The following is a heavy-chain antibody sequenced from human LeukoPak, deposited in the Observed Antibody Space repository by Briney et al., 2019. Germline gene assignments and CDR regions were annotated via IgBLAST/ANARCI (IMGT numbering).Heavy chain of an antibody. CDR3: ARDGWYCGGDCYDAFDI. J-gene: IGHJ3*02. D-gene: IGHD2-21*02. CDR2: INPNSGGT. CDR1: GYTFTGYY. V-gene: IGHV1-2*06. Sequence: APVKVSCKDSGYTFTGYYMHWVRQAPGQGLEWMGRINPNSGGTNYAQKFQGRVTMTRDTSISTAYMELSRLRSDDTAVYYCARDGWYCGGDCYDAFDIWGQGTMVTVSS.